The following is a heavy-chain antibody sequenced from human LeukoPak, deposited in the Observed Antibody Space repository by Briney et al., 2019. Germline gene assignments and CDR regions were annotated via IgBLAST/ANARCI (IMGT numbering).Heavy chain of an antibody. CDR3: ARPSWNYYYDSSGYYYGWYFDL. D-gene: IGHD3-22*01. J-gene: IGHJ2*01. CDR2: ISSSSSYI. V-gene: IGHV3-21*01. CDR1: GFTFSSYS. Sequence: GGSLRLSCAASGFTFSSYSVNWVRQAPGKGLEWVSSISSSSSYIYYADSVKGRFTISRDNAKNSLYLQMNSLRAEDTAVYYCARPSWNYYYDSSGYYYGWYFDLWGRGTLVTVSS.